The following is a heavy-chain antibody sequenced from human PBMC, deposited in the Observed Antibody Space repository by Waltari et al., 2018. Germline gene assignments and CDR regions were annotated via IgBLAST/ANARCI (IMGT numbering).Heavy chain of an antibody. CDR1: GYTLTELS. Sequence: QVQLVQSGAEVKKPGASVKVSCKVSGYTLTELSMHWVRQAPGKGLEWMGGFDPEDGETNYAQKFQGRVTITADKSTSTAYMELSSLRSEDTVVYYCARDGGGTGDPYWGQGTLVTVSS. CDR2: FDPEDGET. J-gene: IGHJ4*02. D-gene: IGHD7-27*01. CDR3: ARDGGGTGDPY. V-gene: IGHV1-24*01.